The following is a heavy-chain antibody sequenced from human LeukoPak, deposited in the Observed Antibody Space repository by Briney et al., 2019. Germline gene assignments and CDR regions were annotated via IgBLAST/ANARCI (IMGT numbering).Heavy chain of an antibody. D-gene: IGHD3-22*01. V-gene: IGHV1-2*02. Sequence: ASVKVSCKASGYNFKGFYIHWVRQAPGQGLEWLGWINPDSGGTKYAEKFQGRVTLTRDTSISTADLDLSRLTSDDTAIYYCARGRHYDDSGYYAALYFDQWGQGTPVTVSS. CDR1: GYNFKGFY. CDR2: INPDSGGT. J-gene: IGHJ4*02. CDR3: ARGRHYDDSGYYAALYFDQ.